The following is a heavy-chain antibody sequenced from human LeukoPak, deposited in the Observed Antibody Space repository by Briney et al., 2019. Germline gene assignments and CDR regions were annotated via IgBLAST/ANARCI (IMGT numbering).Heavy chain of an antibody. Sequence: PSETLSLTCAVSGGSISSGGYSWSWIRQPPGKGLEWIGYIYHSGSTYYNPSLKSRVTISVDRSKNQFSLKLSSVTAADTAVYYCARLKGYSSGWYPSYYFDYWGQGTLVTVSS. J-gene: IGHJ4*02. CDR2: IYHSGST. CDR3: ARLKGYSSGWYPSYYFDY. D-gene: IGHD6-19*01. V-gene: IGHV4-30-2*01. CDR1: GGSISSGGYS.